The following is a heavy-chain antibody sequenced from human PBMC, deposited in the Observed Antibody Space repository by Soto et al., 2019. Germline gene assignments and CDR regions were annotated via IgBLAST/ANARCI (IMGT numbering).Heavy chain of an antibody. J-gene: IGHJ4*02. CDR2: IKSKTDGGTT. V-gene: IGHV3-15*01. D-gene: IGHD2-15*01. CDR3: ITADPCVLLFDY. CDR1: GFTFSNAW. Sequence: EVQLVESGGRLVKPGGSLRVSCAASGFTFSNAWMSWVRQAPGKGLEWVGRIKSKTDGGTTDYAALVKGRFTISRDDSKNMLYLQMNSLKTEDTAVYYCITADPCVLLFDYWGQGTLVTVSS.